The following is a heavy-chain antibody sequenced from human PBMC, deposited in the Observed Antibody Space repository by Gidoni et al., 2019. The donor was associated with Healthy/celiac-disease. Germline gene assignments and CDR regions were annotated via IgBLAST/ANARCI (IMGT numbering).Heavy chain of an antibody. CDR2: ISYEGSNK. V-gene: IGHV3-30*18. J-gene: IGHJ5*02. CDR1: GFPFSSYC. Sequence: QVQLVESGGGVVQPGRSLRLSCAASGFPFSSYCLPWVRQAPGKGLEWVAVISYEGSNKYYADSGKGRLTSSRDNSKNTLYLQMNSLRAEDTAVYYCAKGGVLRYFDWFKNKGWFDPWGQGTLVTVSS. D-gene: IGHD3-9*01. CDR3: AKGGVLRYFDWFKNKGWFDP.